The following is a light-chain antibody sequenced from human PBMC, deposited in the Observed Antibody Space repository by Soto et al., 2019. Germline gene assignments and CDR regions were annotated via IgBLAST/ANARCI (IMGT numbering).Light chain of an antibody. CDR2: GAS. CDR1: EPIRNTY. V-gene: IGKV3-20*01. J-gene: IGKJ4*01. CDR3: QQYADSPLT. Sequence: EIVLTQSPDTLSLSPGERATLSCRTSEPIRNTYVAWYQQQPGQAPRLLIYGASSRAIGIPDRFSGSGSGTDFTITISRLEPEDFALYYCQQYADSPLTFGGGTKVDIK.